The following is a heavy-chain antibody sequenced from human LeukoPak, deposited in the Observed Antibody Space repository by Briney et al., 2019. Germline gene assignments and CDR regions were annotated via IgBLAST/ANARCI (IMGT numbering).Heavy chain of an antibody. Sequence: GGSLRLSCAASGFTFSSYAMSWVRQAPGKGLEWVSSISSSSSYIYYADSVKGRFTISRDNAKNSLYLQMNSLRAEDTAVYYCASEYCSSTSCYGGWGQGTLVTVSS. D-gene: IGHD2-2*01. J-gene: IGHJ4*02. V-gene: IGHV3-21*01. CDR3: ASEYCSSTSCYGG. CDR1: GFTFSSYA. CDR2: ISSSSSYI.